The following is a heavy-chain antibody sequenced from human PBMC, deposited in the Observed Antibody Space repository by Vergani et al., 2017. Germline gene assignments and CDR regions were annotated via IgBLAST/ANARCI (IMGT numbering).Heavy chain of an antibody. Sequence: QVQLQESGPGLVKPSETLSLTCTVSGGTISSYSWSWIRQPPGKGLEWIGYIYYSGSTNYNPSIKSRVTISLDTSKKQYSLKMSSVTAADTAVYYCARVENSDAFDIWGQGTMVTVSS. CDR3: ARVENSDAFDI. CDR1: GGTISSYS. D-gene: IGHD1-1*01. CDR2: IYYSGST. J-gene: IGHJ3*02. V-gene: IGHV4-59*01.